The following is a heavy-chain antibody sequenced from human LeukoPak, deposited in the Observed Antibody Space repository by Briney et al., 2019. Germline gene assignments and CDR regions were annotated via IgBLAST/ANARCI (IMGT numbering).Heavy chain of an antibody. D-gene: IGHD6-19*01. J-gene: IGHJ4*02. Sequence: SVKVSCKASGGTFSSYTISWVRQAPGQGLEWMGRIIPILGIANYAQKFQGRVTITADKSTSTAYMELSSLRSEYTAVYYCARVLRYSSGGYGFDYWGQGTLVTVSS. V-gene: IGHV1-69*02. CDR1: GGTFSSYT. CDR3: ARVLRYSSGGYGFDY. CDR2: IIPILGIA.